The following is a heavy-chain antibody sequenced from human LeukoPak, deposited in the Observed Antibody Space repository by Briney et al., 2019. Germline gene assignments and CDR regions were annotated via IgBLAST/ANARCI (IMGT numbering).Heavy chain of an antibody. Sequence: ASVKVSCKASGYTFTSYGISWVRQAPGQGLEWMGWISAYNGNTNYAQKFQGRVTMTRNTSISTAYMELSSLRSEDTAVYYCARGPRVTTAVVGYHGMDVWGQGTTVTVSS. CDR3: ARGPRVTTAVVGYHGMDV. V-gene: IGHV1-18*01. D-gene: IGHD4-17*01. J-gene: IGHJ6*02. CDR1: GYTFTSYG. CDR2: ISAYNGNT.